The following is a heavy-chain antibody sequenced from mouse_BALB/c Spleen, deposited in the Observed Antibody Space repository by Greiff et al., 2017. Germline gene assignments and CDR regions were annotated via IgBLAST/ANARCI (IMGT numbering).Heavy chain of an antibody. CDR1: GYSFTSYY. CDR3: ARDMITTRGEYYYAMDY. J-gene: IGHJ4*01. V-gene: IGHV1-66*01. Sequence: VQLQQSGPELVKPGASVKISCKASGYSFTSYYIHWVKQRPGQGLEWIGWIFPGSGNTKYNEKFKGKATLTADTSSSTAYMQLSSLTSEDSAVYFCARDMITTRGEYYYAMDYWGQGTSVTVSS. CDR2: IFPGSGNT. D-gene: IGHD2-4*01.